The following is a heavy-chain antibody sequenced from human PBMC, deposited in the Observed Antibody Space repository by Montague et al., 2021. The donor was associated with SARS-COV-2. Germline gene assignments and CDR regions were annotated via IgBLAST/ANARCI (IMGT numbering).Heavy chain of an antibody. CDR2: TYYRSQWHE. V-gene: IGHV6-1*01. D-gene: IGHD2-2*01. CDR3: ARGAYHDLYYYYHGMDV. J-gene: IGHJ6*02. CDR1: GDSVSSKSAA. Sequence: CAISGDSVSSKSAAWNWIRQSPSRGPEWLGRTYYRSQWHEDYAVSVKGRITIKPDTSKNQFSLHLEPVSPDDTALYYCARGAYHDLYYYYHGMDVWGRGTTVSVSS.